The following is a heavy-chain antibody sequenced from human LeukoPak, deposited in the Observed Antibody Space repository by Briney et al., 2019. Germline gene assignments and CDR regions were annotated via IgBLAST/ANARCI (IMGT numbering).Heavy chain of an antibody. Sequence: GGSLRLSCAASGFTFSSYSMNWVRQAPGKGLEWVSSISSSSSYIYYADSVKGRFTISRDNAKNSLYLQMYSLRAEDTAVYYCTRVTGYSGADYGMDVWGQGTTVTVSS. CDR2: ISSSSSYI. CDR1: GFTFSSYS. V-gene: IGHV3-21*01. D-gene: IGHD5-12*01. CDR3: TRVTGYSGADYGMDV. J-gene: IGHJ6*02.